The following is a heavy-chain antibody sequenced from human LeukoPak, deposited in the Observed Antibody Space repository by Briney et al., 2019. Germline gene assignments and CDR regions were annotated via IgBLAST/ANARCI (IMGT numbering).Heavy chain of an antibody. CDR1: GYTFTGYY. CDR2: INPNSGGT. Sequence: ASVKVSCKASGYTFTGYYMHWVRQAPGQGLEWMGWINPNSGGTNYAQKFQGRVTMTRDTSISTAYMELSRLRSDDTAVYYCARDRGDAKRLLEWLPGDYWGQGTLVTVSS. D-gene: IGHD3-3*01. V-gene: IGHV1-2*02. J-gene: IGHJ4*02. CDR3: ARDRGDAKRLLEWLPGDY.